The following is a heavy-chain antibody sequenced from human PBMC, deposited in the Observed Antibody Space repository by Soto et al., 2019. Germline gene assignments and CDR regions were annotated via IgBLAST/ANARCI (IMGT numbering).Heavy chain of an antibody. J-gene: IGHJ4*02. V-gene: IGHV1-18*01. CDR1: GYTFTSYG. D-gene: IGHD4-17*01. Sequence: QVQLVQSGAEVKKPGASVKVSCKASGYTFTSYGIIWVRQAPGQGLEWMGWISAYNGNTNYAQKLQGRVTMTTDTSTSTAYMELRSLRSDDTAVYYCASTHYGDYVASMGYWGQGTLVTVSS. CDR3: ASTHYGDYVASMGY. CDR2: ISAYNGNT.